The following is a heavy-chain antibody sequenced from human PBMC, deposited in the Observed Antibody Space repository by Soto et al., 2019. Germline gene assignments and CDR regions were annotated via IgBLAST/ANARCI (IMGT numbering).Heavy chain of an antibody. J-gene: IGHJ5*02. CDR2: MNPNSGNT. D-gene: IGHD2-15*01. Sequence: ASVTVSCKASGYTFTGYDINWVRQATGQGLEWMGWMNPNSGNTGYAQKFQGRVTMTRNTSISTAYMELSSLRSEDTAVYYCASIRRYCSGGSCYKRNWFDPWGQGTLVTVSS. V-gene: IGHV1-8*01. CDR3: ASIRRYCSGGSCYKRNWFDP. CDR1: GYTFTGYD.